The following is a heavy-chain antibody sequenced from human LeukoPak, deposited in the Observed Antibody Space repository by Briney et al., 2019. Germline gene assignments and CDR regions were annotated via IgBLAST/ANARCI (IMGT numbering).Heavy chain of an antibody. V-gene: IGHV3-23*01. D-gene: IGHD4-11*01. CDR1: GFTVSSYA. CDR3: AKAYSNYANYYYGMDV. Sequence: GGSLRLFCAASGFTVSSYAMIWVRQAPGKGLESVSSISGTGYSTYYADSVKGRLTMSRDNSKNTLYLQMNSLRAEDTAVYYCAKAYSNYANYYYGMDVWGQGTTVTVSS. CDR2: ISGTGYST. J-gene: IGHJ6*02.